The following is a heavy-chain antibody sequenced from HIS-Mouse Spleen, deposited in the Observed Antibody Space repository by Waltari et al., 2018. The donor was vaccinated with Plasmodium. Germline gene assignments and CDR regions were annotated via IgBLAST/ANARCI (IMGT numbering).Heavy chain of an antibody. CDR3: ARAGTDAFDI. CDR1: GGSFRGYY. D-gene: IGHD1-1*01. Sequence: QVQLQQWGAGLLKPSETLSLTCAVYGGSFRGYYWNWIRQPPGKGLEWIGEINHSGSTNYNPSLKGRVTRSVDTSKNQFSLKLRSVTAADTAVYYCARAGTDAFDIWGQGTMVTVSS. J-gene: IGHJ3*02. CDR2: INHSGST. V-gene: IGHV4-34*01.